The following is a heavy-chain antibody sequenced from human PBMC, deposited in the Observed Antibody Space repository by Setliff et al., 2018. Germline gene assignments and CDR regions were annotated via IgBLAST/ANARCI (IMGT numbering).Heavy chain of an antibody. J-gene: IGHJ4*02. CDR3: ARVGQATVVTAIHGALDY. CDR1: GFGFRSFG. CDR2: ISFDGSDQ. D-gene: IGHD2-21*02. V-gene: IGHV3-30*03. Sequence: GGSLRLSCVASGFGFRSFGMYWVRQAPGKGLEWVAAISFDGSDQYYADSVKDRFIISRDNSKNTVYLQMNSLRAADTAVYHCARVGQATVVTAIHGALDYWGQGTLVTVSS.